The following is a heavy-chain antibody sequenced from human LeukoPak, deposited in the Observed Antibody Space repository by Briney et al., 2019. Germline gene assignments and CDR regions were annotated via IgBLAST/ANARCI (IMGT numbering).Heavy chain of an antibody. CDR2: IIPILGIA. J-gene: IGHJ4*02. CDR1: GGTFSSYA. D-gene: IGHD3-9*01. V-gene: IGHV1-69*04. CDR3: ARSLRYFDWLPYYFDY. Sequence: ASVKVSCKASGGTFSSYAISWVRQAPGRGLEWMGRIIPILGIANYAQKFQGRVTITADKSTSTAYMELSSLRSEDTAVYYCARSLRYFDWLPYYFDYWGQGTLVTVSS.